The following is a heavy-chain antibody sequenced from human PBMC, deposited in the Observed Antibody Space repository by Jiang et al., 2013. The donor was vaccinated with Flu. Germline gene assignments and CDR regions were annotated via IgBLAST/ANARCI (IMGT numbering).Heavy chain of an antibody. V-gene: IGHV1-3*01. J-gene: IGHJ4*02. CDR2: INADSGNT. CDR3: ARFSRPSATDSSDY. D-gene: IGHD2-21*01. Sequence: PGQRLEWMGWINADSGNTKYSQKFQGRVTITRDTSASTAYMELNSLRSEDTAVYYCARFSRPSATDSSDYWGQGTLVTVSS.